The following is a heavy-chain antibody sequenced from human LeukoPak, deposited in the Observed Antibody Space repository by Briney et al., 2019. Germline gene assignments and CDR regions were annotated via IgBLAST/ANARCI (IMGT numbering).Heavy chain of an antibody. V-gene: IGHV3-30-3*01. D-gene: IGHD6-19*01. CDR2: ISYDGSNK. CDR1: GFTFSSYT. CDR3: AREPGQWPYFDY. J-gene: IGHJ4*02. Sequence: GGSLRLSCAASGFTFSSYTMNWVRQAPGKGLEWVAVISYDGSNKYYADSVKGRFTISRDNSKNTLYLQMNSLRAEDTAVYYCAREPGQWPYFDYWGQGTLVTVSS.